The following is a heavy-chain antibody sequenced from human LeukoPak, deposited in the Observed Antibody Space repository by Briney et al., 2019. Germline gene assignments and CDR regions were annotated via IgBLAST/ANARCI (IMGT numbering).Heavy chain of an antibody. CDR3: AREVVQLWPYFDY. V-gene: IGHV4-39*07. Sequence: SETLSLTCTVSGGSISTSSYYWGWVRQPPGKGLEWIGSIYCSGSTYYNPSLKSRVTISVDTSKNQFSLKLSSVTAADTAVYYCAREVVQLWPYFDYWGQGTLVTVSS. CDR1: GGSISTSSYY. J-gene: IGHJ4*02. CDR2: IYCSGST. D-gene: IGHD5-18*01.